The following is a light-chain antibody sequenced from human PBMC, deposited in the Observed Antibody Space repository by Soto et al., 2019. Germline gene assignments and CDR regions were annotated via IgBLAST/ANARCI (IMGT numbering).Light chain of an antibody. J-gene: IGKJ5*01. CDR2: LGS. V-gene: IGKV2-28*01. Sequence: DIVMTQSPLSLPVTPGEPASISCRSSQSLLHSNGYNCLDWFLQKPGQSPQLLINLGSNRASGVPDRFSGSGSGTDFTLKISRVEAEDVGVYYCMQALQTPPTFGQGTRLEIK. CDR3: MQALQTPPT. CDR1: QSLLHSNGYNC.